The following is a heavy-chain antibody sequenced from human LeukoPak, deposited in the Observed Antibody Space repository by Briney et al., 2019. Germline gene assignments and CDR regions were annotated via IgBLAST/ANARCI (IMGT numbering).Heavy chain of an antibody. Sequence: SVKVSCKASGGTFSSYAISWVRQAPGQGLEWMGGIIPIFGTANYAQKFQGRVTITADESTSTAYMELSSLRSEDTAVYYCARPPPTRGGWKTPYYYTGRDGGGKGTTVTASS. V-gene: IGHV1-69*13. J-gene: IGHJ6*04. CDR2: IIPIFGTA. D-gene: IGHD1-1*01. CDR3: ARPPPTRGGWKTPYYYTGRDG. CDR1: GGTFSSYA.